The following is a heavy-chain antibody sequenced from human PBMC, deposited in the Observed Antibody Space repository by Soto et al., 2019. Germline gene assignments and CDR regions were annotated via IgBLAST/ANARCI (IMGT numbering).Heavy chain of an antibody. Sequence: QVHLVQSGAEVKKPGVSVKVSCKGSGYTFTSYGITWVRQAPGQGLEWMGWISAHNGNTDYAQKLQGTVTVTRDTSTCTSSMELRSLRSDDRAVYYCARGRYGDYWGQGALVTVSS. CDR1: GYTFTSYG. J-gene: IGHJ4*02. CDR3: ARGRYGDY. D-gene: IGHD1-1*01. V-gene: IGHV1-18*01. CDR2: ISAHNGNT.